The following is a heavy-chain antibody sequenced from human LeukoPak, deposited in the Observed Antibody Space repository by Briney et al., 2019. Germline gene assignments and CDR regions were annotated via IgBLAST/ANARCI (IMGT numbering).Heavy chain of an antibody. CDR1: GYTLTELS. D-gene: IGHD2-15*01. J-gene: IGHJ4*02. Sequence: ASVKVSCKVSGYTLTELSMHWVRQAPGQGLEWMGWINPNSGGTNYAQKFQGRVTMTRDTSISTAYMELSRLRSDDTAVYYCARGKIRYCSGGSCYSSDHWGQGTLVTVSS. CDR3: ARGKIRYCSGGSCYSSDH. CDR2: INPNSGGT. V-gene: IGHV1-2*02.